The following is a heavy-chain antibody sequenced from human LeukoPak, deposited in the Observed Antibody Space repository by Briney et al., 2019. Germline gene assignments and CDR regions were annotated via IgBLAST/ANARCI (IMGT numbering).Heavy chain of an antibody. V-gene: IGHV1-2*02. CDR3: ARDLTAGSGDY. CDR1: GYAFMDSF. D-gene: IGHD3-10*01. J-gene: IGHJ4*02. CDR2: INPNGGET. Sequence: GASVKVSCKASGYAFMDSFMHWVRPAPGQRPEWMAWINPNGGETHYAQKFRGRVFLTLDTSISTAYMELNSLRYDDSAIYYCARDLTAGSGDYWGPGTVVTVSS.